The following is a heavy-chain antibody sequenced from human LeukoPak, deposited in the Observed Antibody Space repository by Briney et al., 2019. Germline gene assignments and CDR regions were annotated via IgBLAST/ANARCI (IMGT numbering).Heavy chain of an antibody. J-gene: IGHJ3*02. CDR3: ARAGTTGGAFDI. V-gene: IGHV4-59*01. D-gene: IGHD4-17*01. CDR2: IYYSGST. CDR1: GGSISSYY. Sequence: SETLSLTCTVSGGSISSYYWSWIRQPPGKGLEWIGCIYYSGSTNYNPSLKSRVPISVDTSKNQFSLKLSSVTAADTAVYYCARAGTTGGAFDIWGQGTMVTVSS.